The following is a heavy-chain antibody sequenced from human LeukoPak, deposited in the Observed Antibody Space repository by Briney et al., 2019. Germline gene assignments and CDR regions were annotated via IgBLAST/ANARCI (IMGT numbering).Heavy chain of an antibody. D-gene: IGHD2-2*01. J-gene: IGHJ6*02. V-gene: IGHV1-18*01. CDR2: ISAYNGNT. Sequence: ASVKVSCKASGYTFTNYGISWVRQAPGQGLEWMGWISAYNGNTNYVQNLQGRVTMTTDTSASTAYMELRSLRSDDTAVYYCARDLDIVVALAAPRHYGMDVWGQGTTVTVSS. CDR3: ARDLDIVVALAAPRHYGMDV. CDR1: GYTFTNYG.